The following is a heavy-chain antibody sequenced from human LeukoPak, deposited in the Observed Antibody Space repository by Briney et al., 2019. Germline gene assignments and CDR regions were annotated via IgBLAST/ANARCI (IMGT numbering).Heavy chain of an antibody. J-gene: IGHJ5*02. CDR2: INTSGGST. V-gene: IGHV1-46*01. D-gene: IGHD1-14*01. CDR1: GYTFTTYY. CDR3: ARVKFGVSENHYNWFYP. Sequence: ASVKVSCKASGYTFTTYYMHWVRQAPGQGLEWMGIINTSGGSTSYAQKFQGRVTMTRDTSTRTVYMKLGSLRSEATAVYYFARVKFGVSENHYNWFYPWGQGTLVTVSA.